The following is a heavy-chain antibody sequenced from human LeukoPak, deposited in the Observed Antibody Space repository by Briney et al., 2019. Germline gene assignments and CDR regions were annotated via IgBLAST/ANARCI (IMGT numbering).Heavy chain of an antibody. CDR1: GFTFSDAW. D-gene: IGHD6-13*01. V-gene: IGHV3-23*01. CDR3: AKNSKGSSWYDYFDY. Sequence: GGSLRLSCAASGFTFSDAWMSWVRQAPGKGLEWVSAISDSGGSTYYADSVKGRFTISRDNSKNTLYLQMNSLRVEDTAVYYCAKNSKGSSWYDYFDYWGQGTLVTVSS. CDR2: ISDSGGST. J-gene: IGHJ4*02.